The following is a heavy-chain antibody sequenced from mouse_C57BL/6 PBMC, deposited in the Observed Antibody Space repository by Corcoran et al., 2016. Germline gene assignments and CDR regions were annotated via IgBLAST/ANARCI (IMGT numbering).Heavy chain of an antibody. Sequence: EVQLQQSGPELVKPGASVKISCKASGYTFTDYYMNWVKQSHGKSLEWIGDINPNNGGTSYNQKFKGKATLTVDKSSSTAYMELRSLTSEDSAVYYCARGGYYGSSYDYCGQGTTLTASS. V-gene: IGHV1-26*01. CDR2: INPNNGGT. CDR3: ARGGYYGSSYDY. CDR1: GYTFTDYY. J-gene: IGHJ2*01. D-gene: IGHD1-1*01.